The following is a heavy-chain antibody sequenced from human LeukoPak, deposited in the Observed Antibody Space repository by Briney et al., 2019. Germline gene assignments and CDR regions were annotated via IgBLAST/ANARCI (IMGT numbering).Heavy chain of an antibody. CDR2: INHSGST. V-gene: IGHV4-34*01. J-gene: IGHJ4*02. D-gene: IGHD6-13*01. Sequence: PSETLSLTCAVYGGSFSGYYWSSIRQPPGKGLEWIGEINHSGSTYYNPSLKSRVTISVDTSKNQFSLKVSSVTAADTAVSYCARYSSSWYDLIDYWGQGTLVTVSS. CDR1: GGSFSGYY. CDR3: ARYSSSWYDLIDY.